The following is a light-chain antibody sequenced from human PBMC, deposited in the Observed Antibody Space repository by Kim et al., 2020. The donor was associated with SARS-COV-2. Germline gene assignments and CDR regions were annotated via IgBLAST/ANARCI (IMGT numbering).Light chain of an antibody. CDR1: QSVSSSY. J-gene: IGKJ4*01. Sequence: EIVLTQSPGTLSLSPGERATLSCRASQSVSSSYLAWYQQKPGQAPRLLIYGASSRATGIPDRFSGSGSGTDFTLTISRLEPEDFAVYYFQQYGRSLTFGGGTKVDIK. V-gene: IGKV3-20*01. CDR2: GAS. CDR3: QQYGRSLT.